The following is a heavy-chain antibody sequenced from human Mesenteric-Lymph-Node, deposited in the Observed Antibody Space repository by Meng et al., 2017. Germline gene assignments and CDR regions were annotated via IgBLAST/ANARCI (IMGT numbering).Heavy chain of an antibody. CDR3: ARGPSRWLQFSFDY. V-gene: IGHV4-31*03. CDR1: GGSISSGGYY. CDR2: IYYSGST. J-gene: IGHJ4*02. D-gene: IGHD5-24*01. Sequence: QVQLQESGPGLVKPSQTLSFTCTVSGGSISSGGYYWSWIRQHPGKGLEWIGYIYYSGSTYYNPSLKSRVTISVDTSKNQFSLKLSSVTAADTAVYYCARGPSRWLQFSFDYWGQGTLVTVSS.